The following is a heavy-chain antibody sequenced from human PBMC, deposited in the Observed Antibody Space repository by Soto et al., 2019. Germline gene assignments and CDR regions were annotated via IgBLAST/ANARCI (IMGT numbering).Heavy chain of an antibody. Sequence: AGGSLRLSCAASGFTFSSYGMHWVRQAPGKGLEWVAVISYDGSNKYYADSVKGRFTISRDNSKNTLYLQMNSLRAEDTAVYYCAKGSSYDGMDVWGQGTTVTVSS. CDR1: GFTFSSYG. D-gene: IGHD6-13*01. CDR3: AKGSSYDGMDV. CDR2: ISYDGSNK. J-gene: IGHJ6*02. V-gene: IGHV3-30*18.